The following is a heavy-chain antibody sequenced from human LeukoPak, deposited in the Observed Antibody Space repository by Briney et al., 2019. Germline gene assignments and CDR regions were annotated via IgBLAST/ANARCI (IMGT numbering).Heavy chain of an antibody. CDR2: FGGSGGTT. Sequence: GGSLRLSCAASGFTLSSYGMSWVRQGPGKGLQWVSGFGGSGGTTFYTDSVKGRFTISRDNSKNTLYLQMNGLRAEDTAVYYCAKGYRYFNYWGQGTLVTVSS. D-gene: IGHD1-26*01. CDR1: GFTLSSYG. J-gene: IGHJ4*02. CDR3: AKGYRYFNY. V-gene: IGHV3-23*01.